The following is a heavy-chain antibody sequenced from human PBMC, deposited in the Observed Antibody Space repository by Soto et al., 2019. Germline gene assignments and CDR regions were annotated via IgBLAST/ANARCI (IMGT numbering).Heavy chain of an antibody. D-gene: IGHD5-18*01. CDR1: GGSFSGYY. V-gene: IGHV4-34*01. J-gene: IGHJ4*02. Sequence: PXETLSVPYAVYGGSFSGYYWSWIRQPPGKGLDWIGEINHSGSTNYNPSLKSRVTISVDTSKNQFSLKLSSVTAAETAVYYCARGPHRDGYSGPSGTRRFDDWGQGTLVTVSS. CDR3: ARGPHRDGYSGPSGTRRFDD. CDR2: INHSGST.